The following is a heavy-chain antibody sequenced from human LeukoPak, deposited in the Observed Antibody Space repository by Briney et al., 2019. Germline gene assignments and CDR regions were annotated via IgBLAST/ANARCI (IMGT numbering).Heavy chain of an antibody. CDR2: IYTSGST. D-gene: IGHD4-17*01. CDR3: ASSTVTTFGAFDI. J-gene: IGHJ3*02. V-gene: IGHV4-4*07. CDR1: GGSISSYY. Sequence: SETLSLTCTVSGGSISSYYWSWIRQPAGKGLEWIGRIYTSGSTNYNPSLKSRVTISVDTSKNQFSLKLSSVTAADTAVYYCASSTVTTFGAFDIWGQGTMVTVSS.